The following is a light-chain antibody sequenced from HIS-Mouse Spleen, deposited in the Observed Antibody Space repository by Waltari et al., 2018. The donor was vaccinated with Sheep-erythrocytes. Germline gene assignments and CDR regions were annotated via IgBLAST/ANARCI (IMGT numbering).Light chain of an antibody. J-gene: IGLJ1*01. CDR2: DVS. CDR1: SRTVGGFTY. CDR3: CSYAGSYNYV. V-gene: IGLV2-11*01. Sequence: QSALTHPPPVSGSPGQSVTISCTGTSRTVGGFTYVSWYQQHPGTAPKLMIYDVSKRPSGVPDRFSGSKSGNTASLTISGLQAEDEADYYCCSYAGSYNYVFGTGTKVTVL.